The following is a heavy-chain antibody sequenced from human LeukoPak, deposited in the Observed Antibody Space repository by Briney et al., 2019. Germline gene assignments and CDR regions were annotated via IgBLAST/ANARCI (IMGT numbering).Heavy chain of an antibody. CDR1: GGSISSGGYY. CDR3: ARDSARVVPAAHYGMDV. V-gene: IGHV4-31*03. CDR2: IYYSGST. D-gene: IGHD2-2*01. Sequence: SETLSLTCTVSGGSISSGGYYWSWIRQHPGKGLEWIGYIYYSGSTYYNPSLKSRVTISVDTSKNQFSLKLSSVTAADTAVCYCARDSARVVPAAHYGMDVWGQGTTVTVSS. J-gene: IGHJ6*02.